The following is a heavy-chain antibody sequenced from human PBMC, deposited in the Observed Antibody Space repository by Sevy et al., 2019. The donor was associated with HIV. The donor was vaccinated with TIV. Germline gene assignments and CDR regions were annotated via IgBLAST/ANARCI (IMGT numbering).Heavy chain of an antibody. CDR3: ARVAVEYCTNDCYHRFDH. J-gene: IGHJ4*02. Sequence: GGSLRLSCVASGFTFPIYSVLWVRQAPGKGLEWLTLISYDGNYKYYADSVKGRLTISRDNSNNILYLQMTSLRVKDTALYFCARVAVEYCTNDCYHRFDHWGLGTLVTVSS. D-gene: IGHD2-8*01. CDR1: GFTFPIYS. CDR2: ISYDGNYK. V-gene: IGHV3-30*04.